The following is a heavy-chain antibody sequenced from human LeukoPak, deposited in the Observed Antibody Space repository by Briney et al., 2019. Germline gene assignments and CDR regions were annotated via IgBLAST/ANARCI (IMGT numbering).Heavy chain of an antibody. D-gene: IGHD6-13*01. V-gene: IGHV1-46*01. CDR3: ARGIVTAAGTGGWYFDY. CDR2: INPSGAST. CDR1: GYTFTSYY. Sequence: GASVKVSCKASGYTFTSYYLHWVRQAPGQGLEWMSIINPSGASTSYEQKFQGRVTMTSDTSTSRVYMELSSLRSEDTAVYYWARGIVTAAGTGGWYFDYWGQGTLVTVSS. J-gene: IGHJ4*02.